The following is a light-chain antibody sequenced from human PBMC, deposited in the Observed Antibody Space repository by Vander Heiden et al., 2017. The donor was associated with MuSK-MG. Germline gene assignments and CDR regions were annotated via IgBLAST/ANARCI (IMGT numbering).Light chain of an antibody. Sequence: QSVLTQPPSASGTPGQRVTISCSGSTSNIATNTVNWYRQLPGTAPKLLIYRNDQRPSGVPDRFSGSKSGASASLAISGLQSDDEADYYCAAWDGGLNGPVFGGGTTLTVL. J-gene: IGLJ3*02. CDR1: TSNIATNT. CDR3: AAWDGGLNGPV. V-gene: IGLV1-44*01. CDR2: RND.